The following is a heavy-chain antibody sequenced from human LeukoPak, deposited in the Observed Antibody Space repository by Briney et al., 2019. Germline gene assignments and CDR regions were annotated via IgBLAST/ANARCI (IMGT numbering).Heavy chain of an antibody. Sequence: GASVKVSCKASGGTFSSYAISWVRQAPGQGLAWMGGIIPIFGTANYAQKFQGRVTITTDESTSTAYMELSSLRSEDTAVYYCARGRYYDSSGYPDYWGQGTLVTVSS. CDR3: ARGRYYDSSGYPDY. J-gene: IGHJ4*02. V-gene: IGHV1-69*05. CDR1: GGTFSSYA. CDR2: IIPIFGTA. D-gene: IGHD3-22*01.